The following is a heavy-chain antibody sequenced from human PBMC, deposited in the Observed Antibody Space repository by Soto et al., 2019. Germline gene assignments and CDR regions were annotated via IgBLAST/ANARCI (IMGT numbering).Heavy chain of an antibody. V-gene: IGHV3-48*01. Sequence: GGSLRLSCAASGFTFSSYSMNWVRQAPGKGLEWVSYISSSSSTIYYADSVKGRFTISRDNAKNSLYLQMNSLRAEDTAVYYCCGSLDPDAFDIWGQGTMVTVSS. J-gene: IGHJ3*02. CDR3: CGSLDPDAFDI. CDR2: ISSSSSTI. CDR1: GFTFSSYS. D-gene: IGHD3-16*01.